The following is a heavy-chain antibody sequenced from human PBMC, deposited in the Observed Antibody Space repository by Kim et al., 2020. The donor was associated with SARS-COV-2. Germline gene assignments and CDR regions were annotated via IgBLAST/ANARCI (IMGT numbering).Heavy chain of an antibody. Sequence: ASVKVSCKASGYSFSNYGLVWARQAPGQGLEWMGWISSNSGHTKYAQNVQGRVTLTTDTSTNTGYMELSSLRSDDTAVYYCAPYYDSNSYRGQWDWGKGTPVTVSS. V-gene: IGHV1-18*01. CDR1: GYSFSNYG. CDR2: ISSNSGHT. D-gene: IGHD3-22*01. CDR3: APYYDSNSYRGQWD. J-gene: IGHJ4*01.